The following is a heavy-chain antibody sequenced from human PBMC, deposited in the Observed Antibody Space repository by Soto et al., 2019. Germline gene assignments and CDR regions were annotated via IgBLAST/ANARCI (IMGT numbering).Heavy chain of an antibody. CDR1: GGSFSGYY. V-gene: IGHV4-34*01. Sequence: QVQLQQWGAGLLKPSETLSLTCAVYGGSFSGYYWSWIRQPPGKGLEWIGEINHSGSTNYNPSLKSRVTISVDTSKNQFSLKLSSVTAADTAVYYCARAVLMGSGEQQLGPGYFDYWGQGTLVTVSS. CDR2: INHSGST. J-gene: IGHJ4*02. D-gene: IGHD6-13*01. CDR3: ARAVLMGSGEQQLGPGYFDY.